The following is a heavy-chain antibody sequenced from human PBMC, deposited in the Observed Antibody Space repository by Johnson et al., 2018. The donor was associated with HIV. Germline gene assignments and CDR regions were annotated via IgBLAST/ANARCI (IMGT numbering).Heavy chain of an antibody. CDR1: GFTFSSYD. CDR2: IRTKTNSYAT. J-gene: IGHJ3*02. CDR3: TRQNWAFDI. Sequence: EVQLVESGGGLVQPGGSLRLSCAASGFTFSSYDMHWVRQAAGKGLEWVGRIRTKTNSYATTYTASVNGRLTISRDDSENTAYLQMNSLTSEDTAVYYCTRQNWAFDIWGQGTMVTVSS. V-gene: IGHV3-73*01.